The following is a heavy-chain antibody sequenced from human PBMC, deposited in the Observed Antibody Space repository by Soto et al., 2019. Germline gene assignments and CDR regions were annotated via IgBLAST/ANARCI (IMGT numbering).Heavy chain of an antibody. V-gene: IGHV3-11*01. J-gene: IGHJ4*02. CDR3: EKMSSENCYGPVFS. Sequence: QVQLVESGGGLVKPSGSLRIACAASGFTFSDYYMSWVRQAPGKGLEWVSDISSSGNTIYYADSVKGRFTISRDNAKNSVYLKMNSLSAEDTALYFCEKMSSENCYGPVFSWGQGTLVTVSS. D-gene: IGHD2-21*01. CDR2: ISSSGNTI. CDR1: GFTFSDYY.